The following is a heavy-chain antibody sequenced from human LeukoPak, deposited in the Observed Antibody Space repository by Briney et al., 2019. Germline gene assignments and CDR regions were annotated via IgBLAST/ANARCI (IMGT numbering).Heavy chain of an antibody. Sequence: PGGSLRLSCTASGFTFSTYWINWVRQRPGKGLVWVALINGDGSTTTHADSVKGRFTISRDNAKNTAYLQMNSLRDEDTDAYFCARDYAGSPDYWGQGTLVTVSA. CDR1: GFTFSTYW. CDR3: ARDYAGSPDY. J-gene: IGHJ4*02. CDR2: INGDGSTT. D-gene: IGHD3-10*01. V-gene: IGHV3-74*03.